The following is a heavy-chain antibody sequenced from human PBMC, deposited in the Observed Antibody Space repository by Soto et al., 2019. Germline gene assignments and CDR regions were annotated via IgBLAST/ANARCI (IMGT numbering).Heavy chain of an antibody. Sequence: EVQLLESGGGWVQPGGSLRLSCEASGFTFKDYAINWVRQAPGKALECVSTMSNNLDYRYYAYSVRGRFNVSRDNSKMTLYLHMSSLRAEDTAIYYCVKFRQAVTVRKSDALDIWGPGTMVTVSS. J-gene: IGHJ3*02. CDR1: GFTFKDYA. CDR2: MSNNLDYR. D-gene: IGHD6-19*01. CDR3: VKFRQAVTVRKSDALDI. V-gene: IGHV3-23*01.